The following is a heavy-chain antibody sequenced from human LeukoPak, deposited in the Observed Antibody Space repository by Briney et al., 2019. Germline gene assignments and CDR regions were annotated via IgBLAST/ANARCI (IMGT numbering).Heavy chain of an antibody. D-gene: IGHD3-10*01. Sequence: PGGSLRLSCAASGFTFSSYGMHWVRQAPGKGLEWVAVISYDGSNKYYADSVKGRFTISRDNSKNTLYLQMNSLRAEDTAVYYCAKDEDFYGSGSPLPGWFDPWGQGTLVTVSS. V-gene: IGHV3-30*18. CDR1: GFTFSSYG. J-gene: IGHJ5*02. CDR2: ISYDGSNK. CDR3: AKDEDFYGSGSPLPGWFDP.